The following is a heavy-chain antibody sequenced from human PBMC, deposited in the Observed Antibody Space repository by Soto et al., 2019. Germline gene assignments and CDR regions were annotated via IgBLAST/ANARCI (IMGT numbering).Heavy chain of an antibody. CDR1: GGSISSSSYY. CDR2: IYYSGST. CDR3: ARGGDLLVATTIPFDY. V-gene: IGHV4-39*01. J-gene: IGHJ4*02. D-gene: IGHD5-12*01. Sequence: QLQLQESGPGLVKPSETLSLTCTVSGGSISSSSYYWGWIRQPPGKGLEWIGSIYYSGSTYYDPSLKSRVTISVDTSKNQFSLKLSSVTAADTAVYYCARGGDLLVATTIPFDYWGQGTLVTVSS.